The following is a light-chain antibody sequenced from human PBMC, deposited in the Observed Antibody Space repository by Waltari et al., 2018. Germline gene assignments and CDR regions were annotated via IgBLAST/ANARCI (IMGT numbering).Light chain of an antibody. Sequence: EIVLTQSPGTLSLSPGERATLSSRASQTVRTTYLAWYQQKPGQAPTLLIYGASSRATGIPDRFSGSGSGTDFSLTISSLEPEEFAVYYCQQYDISPRTFGGGTKVEIK. CDR1: QTVRTTY. J-gene: IGKJ4*01. CDR3: QQYDISPRT. V-gene: IGKV3-20*01. CDR2: GAS.